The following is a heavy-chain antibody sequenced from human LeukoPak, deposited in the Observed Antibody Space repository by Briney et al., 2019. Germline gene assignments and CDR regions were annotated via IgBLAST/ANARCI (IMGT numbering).Heavy chain of an antibody. D-gene: IGHD1-26*01. CDR2: TSSDERAK. V-gene: IGHV3-30*03. Sequence: GGSLRLSCAASGFTFSSYSMNWVRQSPGKGLEWVAVTSSDERAKFYADSMKGRFTISRDNSKNTLFLQMNSLTEEDTAVYFCAREVPSGSFADYWGQGTLVTVSS. CDR3: AREVPSGSFADY. CDR1: GFTFSSYS. J-gene: IGHJ4*02.